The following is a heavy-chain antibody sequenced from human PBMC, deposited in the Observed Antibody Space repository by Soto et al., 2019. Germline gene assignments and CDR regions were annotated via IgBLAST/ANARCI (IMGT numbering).Heavy chain of an antibody. CDR3: AIQESKNYYDSSGYQNWFDP. V-gene: IGHV4-39*01. CDR2: IYYIGTP. D-gene: IGHD3-22*01. J-gene: IGHJ5*02. CDR1: CSSISCSSYY. Sequence: PSGTQFLTCTVSCSSISCSSYYWSWICQRPGEGVELIASIYYIGTPYYNPSLKSRVTISVDTSKNQFSLKLSSVTAADTAVYYCAIQESKNYYDSSGYQNWFDPWGQGILVTVSS.